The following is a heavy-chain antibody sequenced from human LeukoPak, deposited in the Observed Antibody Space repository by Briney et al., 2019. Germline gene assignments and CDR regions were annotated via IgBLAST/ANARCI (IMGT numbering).Heavy chain of an antibody. Sequence: SETLSLTCTVSGGSISSYYWSWIRQPPGKGLEWIGYIYTSGSTNYNPSLKSRDTISVDTSKNQFSLKLSSVTAADTAVYYCASTYYDFWSGYYSTPRFDYWGQGTLVTVSS. CDR1: GGSISSYY. CDR2: IYTSGST. V-gene: IGHV4-4*09. D-gene: IGHD3-3*01. CDR3: ASTYYDFWSGYYSTPRFDY. J-gene: IGHJ4*02.